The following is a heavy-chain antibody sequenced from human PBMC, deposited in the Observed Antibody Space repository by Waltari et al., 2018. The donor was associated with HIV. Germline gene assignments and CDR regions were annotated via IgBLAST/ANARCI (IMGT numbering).Heavy chain of an antibody. CDR2: IYTTGNS. V-gene: IGHV4-61*02. CDR3: ARGPYYYDSSGYPDY. J-gene: IGHJ4*02. CDR1: GGSINSGTYY. Sequence: QVQLQESGPGLVKPSQTLSLTRTVSGGSINSGTYYWSWIRQPAGKGLEWIGRIYTTGNSNYNPALKSRVTMSIDTSKNQLSLKLSFVTAADTAVYYCARGPYYYDSSGYPDYWGQGTLVAVSS. D-gene: IGHD3-22*01.